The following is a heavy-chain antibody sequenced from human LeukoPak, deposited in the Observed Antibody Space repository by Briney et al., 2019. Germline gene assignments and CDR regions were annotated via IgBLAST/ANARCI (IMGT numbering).Heavy chain of an antibody. J-gene: IGHJ5*02. V-gene: IGHV4-34*01. CDR1: GGSFSGYY. Sequence: SETLSLTCAVYGGSFSGYYWSWIRQPPGKGLEWIGEINHSGSTNYNPSLKSRVTISVDTSKNQFSLKLSSVTAADTAVYYCARDRGYSNYRVFDPWGQGTLVTVSS. CDR2: INHSGST. CDR3: ARDRGYSNYRVFDP. D-gene: IGHD4-11*01.